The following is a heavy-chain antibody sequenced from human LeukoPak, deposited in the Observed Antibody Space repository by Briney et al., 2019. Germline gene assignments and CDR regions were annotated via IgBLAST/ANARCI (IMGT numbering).Heavy chain of an antibody. CDR2: IYYSGST. V-gene: IGHV4-39*01. Sequence: PSETLSLTCTVSGGSISSSSYYWGWIRQPPGKGLEWIGSIYYSGSTYYNPSLKSRVTISVDTSKNQFSLKLSSVTAADTAVYYCSSGMVATNFDYWGQGTLVTASS. CDR3: SSGMVATNFDY. CDR1: GGSISSSSYY. D-gene: IGHD5-12*01. J-gene: IGHJ4*02.